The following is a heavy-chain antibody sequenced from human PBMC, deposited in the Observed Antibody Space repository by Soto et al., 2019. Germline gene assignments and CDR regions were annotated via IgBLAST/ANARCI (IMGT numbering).Heavy chain of an antibody. CDR1: GFTFSSYA. J-gene: IGHJ5*02. D-gene: IGHD1-7*01. CDR3: ARVLRDTGRITGTTSGSWNWFDP. CDR2: ISYDGSNK. V-gene: IGHV3-30-3*01. Sequence: GGSLRLSCAASGFTFSSYAMHWVRQAPGKGLEWVAVISYDGSNKYYADSVKGRFTISRDNSKNTLYLRMNSLRAEDTAVYYCARVLRDTGRITGTTSGSWNWFDPWGQGTLVTVSS.